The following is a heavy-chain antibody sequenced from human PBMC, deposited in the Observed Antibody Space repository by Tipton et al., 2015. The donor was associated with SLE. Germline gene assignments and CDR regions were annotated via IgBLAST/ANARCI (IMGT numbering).Heavy chain of an antibody. CDR1: GGSFSGYY. V-gene: IGHV4-34*01. J-gene: IGHJ4*02. CDR3: ARGRSSGWYAVFDY. D-gene: IGHD6-19*01. Sequence: TLSLTCAVYGGSFSGYYWSWIRQPPGKGLEWIGEINHSGSTNYNPSLKSRVTISVDTSKNQFSLKLGSVTAADTAVYYCARGRSSGWYAVFDYWGQGTLVTVSS. CDR2: INHSGST.